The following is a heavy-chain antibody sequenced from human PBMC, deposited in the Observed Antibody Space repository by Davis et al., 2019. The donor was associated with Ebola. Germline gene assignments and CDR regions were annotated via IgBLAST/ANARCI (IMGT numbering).Heavy chain of an antibody. J-gene: IGHJ4*02. D-gene: IGHD3-3*01. V-gene: IGHV3-9*01. CDR2: ISWNSGSI. Sequence: SLRLSCAASGFTFDDYAMHWVRQAPGKGLEWVSGISWNSGSIGYADSVKGRFTISRDNAKNSLYLQMNSLRAEDTALYYCARDPLKGYDFWSGYFDYWGQGTLVTVSS. CDR3: ARDPLKGYDFWSGYFDY. CDR1: GFTFDDYA.